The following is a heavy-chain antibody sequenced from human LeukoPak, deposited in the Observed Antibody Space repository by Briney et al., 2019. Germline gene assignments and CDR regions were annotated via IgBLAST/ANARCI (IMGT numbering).Heavy chain of an antibody. V-gene: IGHV3-7*01. CDR2: IKQDGSEK. CDR1: GFTFSSNW. Sequence: PGGSLRLSCVASGFTFSSNWMSWVRQAPGKGLEWVANIKQDGSEKYYVDSVKGRFTISRDNAKSSLYLQMNSLRAEDTAVYYCARLRIFDYSNYYMDVWGKGTTVTVSS. CDR3: ARLRIFDYSNYYMDV. D-gene: IGHD4-11*01. J-gene: IGHJ6*03.